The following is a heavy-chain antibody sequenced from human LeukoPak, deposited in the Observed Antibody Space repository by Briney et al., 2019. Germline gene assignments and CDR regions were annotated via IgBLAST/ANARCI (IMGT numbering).Heavy chain of an antibody. D-gene: IGHD6-6*01. Sequence: GGSLRLSCAASGFTFSGSAMHWVRQASGKGLEWVGRIRSKANSYATAYAASVKGRFTNSRDDSKNTAYLQMNSLKTEDTAVYYCTRHGIIKAARTHYYYSMDVWGQGTTVTVSS. J-gene: IGHJ6*02. CDR3: TRHGIIKAARTHYYYSMDV. V-gene: IGHV3-73*01. CDR1: GFTFSGSA. CDR2: IRSKANSYAT.